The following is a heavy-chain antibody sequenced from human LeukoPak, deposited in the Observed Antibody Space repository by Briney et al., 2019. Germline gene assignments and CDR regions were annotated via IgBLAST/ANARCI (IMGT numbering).Heavy chain of an antibody. Sequence: KSSEALSLTCTVSGYSISSGYYWGWIRQPPGKGLEWIGSIYHSGSTYYNPSLKSRVTISVDTSKNQFSLKLNSVTAADTAVYYCARHARKRYCSSTSCSRTDYWGQGTLVTVSS. J-gene: IGHJ4*02. CDR2: IYHSGST. D-gene: IGHD2-2*01. V-gene: IGHV4-38-2*02. CDR3: ARHARKRYCSSTSCSRTDY. CDR1: GYSISSGYY.